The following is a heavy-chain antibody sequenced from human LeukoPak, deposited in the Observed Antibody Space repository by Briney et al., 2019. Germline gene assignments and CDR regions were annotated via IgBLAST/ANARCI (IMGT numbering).Heavy chain of an antibody. D-gene: IGHD3-22*01. J-gene: IGHJ5*02. CDR2: IYYSGST. CDR3: ARDRGSSGTYP. CDR1: GFTFSSYN. V-gene: IGHV4-39*07. Sequence: GSLRLSCAASGFTFSSYNMNWVRQPPGKGLEWIGSIYYSGSTYYNPSLKSRVTISVDTSKNQFSLKLSSVTAADTAVYYCARDRGSSGTYPWGQGTLVTVSS.